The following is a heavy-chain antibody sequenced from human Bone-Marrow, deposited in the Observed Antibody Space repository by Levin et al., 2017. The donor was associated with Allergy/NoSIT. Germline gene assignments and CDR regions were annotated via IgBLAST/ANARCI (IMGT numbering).Heavy chain of an antibody. D-gene: IGHD6-19*01. J-gene: IGHJ6*02. CDR2: MNPNSGNT. Sequence: GASVKVSCKASGYTFTSYDINWVRQATGQGLEWMGWMNPNSGNTGYAQKFQGRVTMTRNTSISTAYMELSSLRSEDTAVYYCARDSPPSSGWYPPPYYYGMDVWGQGTTVTVSS. CDR1: GYTFTSYD. CDR3: ARDSPPSSGWYPPPYYYGMDV. V-gene: IGHV1-8*01.